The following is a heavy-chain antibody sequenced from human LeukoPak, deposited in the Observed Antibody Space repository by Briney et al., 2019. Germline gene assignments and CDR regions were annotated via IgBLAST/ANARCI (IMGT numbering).Heavy chain of an antibody. D-gene: IGHD2-15*01. CDR2: RSGIGST. J-gene: IGHJ4*02. CDR3: ARDETRRGCSGVTCYSDFDY. V-gene: IGHV3-23*01. CDR1: GFTFNKYA. Sequence: PGGSLRLSCGASGFTFNKYAMSRVRQPPWKGLEWVSSRSGIGSTYYANSVKGRFTISRDNSKNTVSLQMNSLRAEDTAVYYCARDETRRGCSGVTCYSDFDYWGQGTLVTVSS.